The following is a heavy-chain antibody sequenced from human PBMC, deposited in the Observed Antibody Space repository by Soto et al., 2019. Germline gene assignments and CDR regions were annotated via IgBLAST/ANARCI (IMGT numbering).Heavy chain of an antibody. J-gene: IGHJ4*01. Sequence: GGSLRLSCAASGFTFSNYWMTWVRQAPGKGLEWVASMNQGGNEKYYVDPVKGRFTISRDNAKNSLYLQMNSLRAEDTAFYYCTTYCSGTDCYRFDSWGHGTLVTVSS. CDR1: GFTFSNYW. D-gene: IGHD2-2*01. CDR3: TTYCSGTDCYRFDS. CDR2: MNQGGNEK. V-gene: IGHV3-7*01.